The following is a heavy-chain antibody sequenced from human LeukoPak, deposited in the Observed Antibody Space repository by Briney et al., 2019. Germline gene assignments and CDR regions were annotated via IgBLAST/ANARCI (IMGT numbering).Heavy chain of an antibody. CDR2: IIPILGIA. CDR3: ATNDYGDYETIYGMDV. D-gene: IGHD4-17*01. J-gene: IGHJ6*02. Sequence: SVKVSCNASGGTFSSYAISWVRQAPGQGLEWMGRIIPILGIANYAQKFQGRVTITADKSTSTADMELSSLRSEDTAVYYCATNDYGDYETIYGMDVWGQGTTVTVSS. CDR1: GGTFSSYA. V-gene: IGHV1-69*04.